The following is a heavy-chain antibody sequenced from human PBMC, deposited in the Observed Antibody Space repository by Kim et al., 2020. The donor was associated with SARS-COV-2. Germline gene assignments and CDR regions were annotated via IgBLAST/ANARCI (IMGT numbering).Heavy chain of an antibody. CDR1: GFSFSTHA. D-gene: IGHD3-10*01. CDR3: AKARGAGSHKEHHFDS. V-gene: IGHV3-23*01. CDR2: ISDSGGYK. Sequence: GGSLRLSCAASGFSFSTHAINWVRQAPGKGLEWVSGISDSGGYKYCADSVKGRFTISRDNSKNMLYLQMNSLRAEDTAVYFCAKARGAGSHKEHHFDSWGRGTLVSVSP. J-gene: IGHJ4*02.